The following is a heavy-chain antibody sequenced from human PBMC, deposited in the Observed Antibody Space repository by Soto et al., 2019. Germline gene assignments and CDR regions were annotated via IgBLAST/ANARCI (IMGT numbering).Heavy chain of an antibody. Sequence: QVQLQESGPGLVKPSQTLSLTCTVSGGSISSGGYYWSWIRQHPGNGLECIGYIYYSGSTYYNPSLKSRVTISVDTSKNQFSLKLSAVTAADTAVYDGARGVSRSFDPWGQGTLVTVSS. J-gene: IGHJ5*02. D-gene: IGHD6-13*01. CDR3: ARGVSRSFDP. CDR1: GGSISSGGYY. CDR2: IYYSGST. V-gene: IGHV4-31*03.